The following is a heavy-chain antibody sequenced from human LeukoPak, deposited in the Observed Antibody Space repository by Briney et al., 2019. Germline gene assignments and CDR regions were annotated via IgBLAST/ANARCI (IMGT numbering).Heavy chain of an antibody. J-gene: IGHJ1*01. CDR2: IKQDGSEK. Sequence: GGSLRLSCAASGFTFSNYWMSWVRQAPGKGLEWVANIKQDGSEKYYVDSVKGRFTISRDNAKNSLDLQMNTLRAEDTAVYYCVRDGAVVTSGSYPWRYFQYWGLGTLVTVSS. V-gene: IGHV3-7*01. CDR3: VRDGAVVTSGSYPWRYFQY. D-gene: IGHD3-10*01. CDR1: GFTFSNYW.